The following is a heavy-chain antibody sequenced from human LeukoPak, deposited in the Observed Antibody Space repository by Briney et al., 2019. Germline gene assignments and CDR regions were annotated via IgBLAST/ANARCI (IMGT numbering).Heavy chain of an antibody. J-gene: IGHJ4*02. Sequence: GFLRLACAASGFTFTNNWMSWVCQAPGKGLEWVANIKSDGSEKYYVDSVEGRFTISRDNAKNTVSLQMDSLRGEDTAVYYCVRALGSPTADHWGQGTLVTVSS. CDR3: VRALGSPTADH. V-gene: IGHV3-7*01. D-gene: IGHD3-16*01. CDR2: IKSDGSEK. CDR1: GFTFTNNW.